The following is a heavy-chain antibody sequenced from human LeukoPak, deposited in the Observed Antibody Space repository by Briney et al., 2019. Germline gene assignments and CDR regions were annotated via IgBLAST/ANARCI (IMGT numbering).Heavy chain of an antibody. CDR3: AKDQGSSGSYLDAFDI. J-gene: IGHJ3*02. V-gene: IGHV3-23*01. D-gene: IGHD6-19*01. CDR1: GFTFSNYA. CDR2: TSGSGGRT. Sequence: GGSLRLSCSASGFTFSNYAMTWVRQAPGKGLEWVSGTSGSGGRTYYADSVKGRFTISRDNFKNTLNLQMNSLGAEDTALYYCAKDQGSSGSYLDAFDIWGQGTMVTVSS.